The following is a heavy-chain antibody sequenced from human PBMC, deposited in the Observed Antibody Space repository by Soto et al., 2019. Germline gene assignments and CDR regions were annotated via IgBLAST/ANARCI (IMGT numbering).Heavy chain of an antibody. V-gene: IGHV1-46*01. CDR3: ARSPRIAAADSLAFDI. CDR1: GYTFTSYY. J-gene: IGHJ3*02. D-gene: IGHD6-13*01. CDR2: INPSGGST. Sequence: ASVKVSCKASGYTFTSYYMHWVRQAPGQGLEWMGIINPSGGSTSYAQKFQGRVTMTRDTSTSTVYMELSSLRSEDTAVYYCARSPRIAAADSLAFDIWGQGTMVT.